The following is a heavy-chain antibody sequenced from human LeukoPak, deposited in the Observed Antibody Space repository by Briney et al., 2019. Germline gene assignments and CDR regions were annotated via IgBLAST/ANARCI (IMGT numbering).Heavy chain of an antibody. V-gene: IGHV4-31*03. J-gene: IGHJ4*02. Sequence: TLSLTCTVSGGSISSYYWSWIRQHPGKGLEWIGYIYYSGSTYYNPSLKSRVTISVDTSKNQFSLKLSSVAAADTAVYYCARDGSFGGVDYWGQGTLVTVSS. CDR2: IYYSGST. CDR1: GGSISSYY. D-gene: IGHD3-16*01. CDR3: ARDGSFGGVDY.